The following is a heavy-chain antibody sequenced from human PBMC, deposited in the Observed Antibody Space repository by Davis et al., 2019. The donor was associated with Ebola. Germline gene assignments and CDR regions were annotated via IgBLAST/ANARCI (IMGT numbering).Heavy chain of an antibody. D-gene: IGHD5-18*01. J-gene: IGHJ4*02. Sequence: ASVKVSCKASGYTFTNYAMHWVRQAPGQRLEWMGWINAGNGNTKYSQKFQGRVTITRDTSASTAYMDLSSLRSEDTAVYYYAREDTAMVTVDYWGQGTLVTVSS. CDR2: INAGNGNT. CDR1: GYTFTNYA. CDR3: AREDTAMVTVDY. V-gene: IGHV1-3*01.